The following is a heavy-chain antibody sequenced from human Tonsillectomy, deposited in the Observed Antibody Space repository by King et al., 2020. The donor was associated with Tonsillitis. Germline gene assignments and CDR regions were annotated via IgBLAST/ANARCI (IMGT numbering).Heavy chain of an antibody. CDR3: AKDKRVDTVSPFFDS. J-gene: IGHJ4*02. D-gene: IGHD5-18*01. CDR2: ISASGDRT. CDR1: GFTFSSYA. Sequence: VQLVESGGGLVQPGGSLRLSCAASGFTFSSYAMTWVRQAPGKGLEWVSIISASGDRTYYTDSVRGRFTISRDNSKNTLYLQMNSLRAEDTAIYYCAKDKRVDTVSPFFDSWGQGTLVTVSS. V-gene: IGHV3-23*04.